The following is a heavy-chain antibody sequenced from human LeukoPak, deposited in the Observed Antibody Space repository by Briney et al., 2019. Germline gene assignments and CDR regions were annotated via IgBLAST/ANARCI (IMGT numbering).Heavy chain of an antibody. V-gene: IGHV1-69*01. Sequence: EASVEVSCKASGGTFSSYAISWVRQAPGQGLEWMGGIIPIFGTANYAQKFQGRVTITADESTSTAYMELSSLRSEDTAVYYCARENCSGGSCYWFDPWGQGTLVTVSS. J-gene: IGHJ5*02. D-gene: IGHD2-15*01. CDR3: ARENCSGGSCYWFDP. CDR2: IIPIFGTA. CDR1: GGTFSSYA.